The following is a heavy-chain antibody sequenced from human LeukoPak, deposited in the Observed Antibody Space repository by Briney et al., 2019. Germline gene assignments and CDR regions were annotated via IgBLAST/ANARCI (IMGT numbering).Heavy chain of an antibody. J-gene: IGHJ6*03. Sequence: ASVKVSCKASGYTFTSYDINWVRQATGQGLEWMGWMNPNSGNTGYAQKFQGRVTMTRDTSTSTVYMELSSLRSEDTAVYYCARGSGYSYGYYYYYMDVWGKGTTVTVSS. D-gene: IGHD5-18*01. CDR1: GYTFTSYD. CDR2: MNPNSGNT. V-gene: IGHV1-8*01. CDR3: ARGSGYSYGYYYYYMDV.